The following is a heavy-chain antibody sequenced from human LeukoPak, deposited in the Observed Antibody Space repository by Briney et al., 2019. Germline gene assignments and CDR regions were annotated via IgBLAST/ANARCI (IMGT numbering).Heavy chain of an antibody. D-gene: IGHD4-17*01. CDR2: IYYSGST. CDR1: GGSISSGGYY. Sequence: PSETLSLTCTVSGGSISSGGYYRSWIRQHPGKGLEWIGYIYYSGSTYYNPSLKSRVTISVDTSKNQFSLKLSSVTAADTAVYYCARGPIGYGDYDWDYWGQGTLVTVSS. CDR3: ARGPIGYGDYDWDY. V-gene: IGHV4-31*03. J-gene: IGHJ4*02.